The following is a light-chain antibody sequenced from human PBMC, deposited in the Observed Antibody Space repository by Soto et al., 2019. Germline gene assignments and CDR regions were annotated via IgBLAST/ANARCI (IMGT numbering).Light chain of an antibody. CDR3: SSYTSSSTAVV. J-gene: IGLJ2*01. V-gene: IGLV2-14*01. Sequence: QSALTQPASVSGSPGQSSTISCTGTTSDIGTYNYVSWYQQHPGKAPKLMIYDVSNRPSGVSDRFSGSKSGNTASLTISGLQAEDEADYYCSSYTSSSTAVVFGGGTTVTVL. CDR1: TSDIGTYNY. CDR2: DVS.